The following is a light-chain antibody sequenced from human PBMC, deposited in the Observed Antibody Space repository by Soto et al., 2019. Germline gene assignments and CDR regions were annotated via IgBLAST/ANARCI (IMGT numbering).Light chain of an antibody. J-gene: IGKJ1*01. CDR3: QQYNTFWT. V-gene: IGKV1-17*01. CDR2: DAS. Sequence: DIQMTQSPSSLSASVGERVTITCRASQGIRNDLGWYQQKPGKAPKRLIYDASSLESGVPSRVSGSGSGTEFTLTISSLQPDDFATYYCQQYNTFWTFGPGTKVDIK. CDR1: QGIRND.